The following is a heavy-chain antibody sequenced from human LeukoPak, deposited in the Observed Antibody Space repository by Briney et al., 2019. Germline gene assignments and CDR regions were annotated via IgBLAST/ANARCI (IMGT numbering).Heavy chain of an antibody. CDR3: ARDRVVPAAIDYYYGMDV. J-gene: IGHJ6*02. V-gene: IGHV3-21*01. CDR2: ISSSSSYI. Sequence: GGSLRLSCAASGFTFSSYSMNWVRQAPGKGLEWVSSISSSSSYIYYADSVKGRFTISRDNAKNSLYLQMNSLRAEDTAVYYCARDRVVPAAIDYYYGMDVWGQGTTSPSP. D-gene: IGHD2-2*01. CDR1: GFTFSSYS.